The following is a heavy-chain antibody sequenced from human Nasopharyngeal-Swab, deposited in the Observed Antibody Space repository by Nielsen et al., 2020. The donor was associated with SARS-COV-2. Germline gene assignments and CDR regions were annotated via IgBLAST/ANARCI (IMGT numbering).Heavy chain of an antibody. V-gene: IGHV4-34*01. CDR1: GGSFSGYY. D-gene: IGHD6-13*01. J-gene: IGHJ4*02. Sequence: SETLSLTCAVYGGSFSGYYWSWIRQPPGKGLEWIGEINHSGSTNYNPSLKSRVTISVDTSKNQFSLKLSSVTAADTAVYYCARESSFSFDYWGQGTLVTVSS. CDR2: INHSGST. CDR3: ARESSFSFDY.